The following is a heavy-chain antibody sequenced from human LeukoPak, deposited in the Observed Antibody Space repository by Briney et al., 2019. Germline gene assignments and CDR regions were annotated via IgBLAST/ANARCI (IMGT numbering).Heavy chain of an antibody. J-gene: IGHJ4*02. CDR2: INPKSGGT. CDR1: GYTFTGYY. Sequence: ASVKVSCKASGYTFTGYYIHWVRQAPGQGLEWMGWINPKSGGTNLAQEFQGRVTMTRDTSITTAYMELSSLKSDDTAVYYCARGKARITLIQAIDYWGQGTLVTVSS. D-gene: IGHD3-22*01. CDR3: ARGKARITLIQAIDY. V-gene: IGHV1-2*02.